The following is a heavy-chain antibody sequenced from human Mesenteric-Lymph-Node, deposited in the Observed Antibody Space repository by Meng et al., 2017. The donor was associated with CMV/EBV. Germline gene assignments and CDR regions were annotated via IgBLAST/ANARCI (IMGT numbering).Heavy chain of an antibody. CDR3: ARGYSYGDY. D-gene: IGHD5-12*01. V-gene: IGHV3-30*03. CDR2: ISDEETNT. CDR1: GFTFSSYS. J-gene: IGHJ4*02. Sequence: GGSLRLSCAASGFTFSSYSMNWVRQAPGKGLEWVALISDEETNTYYADSVRGRFTISRDNFKNTLYLQMNSLRPEDTAIYYCARGYSYGDYWGQGTLVTVSS.